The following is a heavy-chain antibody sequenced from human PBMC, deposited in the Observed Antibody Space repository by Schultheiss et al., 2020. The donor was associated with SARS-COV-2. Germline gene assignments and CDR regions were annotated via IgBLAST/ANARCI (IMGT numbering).Heavy chain of an antibody. CDR3: AKVAYSNGWNSYLDY. J-gene: IGHJ4*02. V-gene: IGHV3-23*01. CDR2: ISASGGAT. CDR1: GLTFRSYA. D-gene: IGHD6-19*01. Sequence: GESLKISCGVSGLTFRSYAMSWVRQAPGKGLEWVTSISASGGATYYADSVEGRFTISRDNSKDTLYLHMNSLRADDTAVYYCAKVAYSNGWNSYLDYWGQGTPVTVSS.